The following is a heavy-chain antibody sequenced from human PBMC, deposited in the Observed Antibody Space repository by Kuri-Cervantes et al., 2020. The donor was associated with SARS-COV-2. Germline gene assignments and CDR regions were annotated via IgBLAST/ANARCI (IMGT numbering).Heavy chain of an antibody. CDR2: IKSKTDGGTT. J-gene: IGHJ6*02. Sequence: LSLTCAASGFTFSDAWMSWVRQAPGKGLEWVGRIKSKTDGGTTDYAAPVKGRFTISRDDSKNTLYLQMNSLRAEDTAVYYCARARGSSSRISSNYYYYGMDVWGQGTTVTGSS. V-gene: IGHV3-15*01. CDR1: GFTFSDAW. CDR3: ARARGSSSRISSNYYYYGMDV. D-gene: IGHD6-13*01.